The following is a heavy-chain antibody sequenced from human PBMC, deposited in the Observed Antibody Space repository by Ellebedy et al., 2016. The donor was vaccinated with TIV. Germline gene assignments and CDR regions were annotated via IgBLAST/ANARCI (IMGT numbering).Heavy chain of an antibody. CDR3: AKDKAPRYNGYDWDLDY. Sequence: GESLKISXAASGFTFSSYWLNWVRQAPGKGLEWVANIKQDGSEKNYMNSVKGRFTISRDNAKNSLYLQMNSLRGEDTALYYCAKDKAPRYNGYDWDLDYWGQGTLVTVSS. D-gene: IGHD5-12*01. CDR2: IKQDGSEK. V-gene: IGHV3-7*03. J-gene: IGHJ4*02. CDR1: GFTFSSYW.